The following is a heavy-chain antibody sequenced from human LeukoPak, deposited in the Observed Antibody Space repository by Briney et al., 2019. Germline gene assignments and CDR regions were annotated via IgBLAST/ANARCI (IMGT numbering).Heavy chain of an antibody. CDR2: FSSSGTT. CDR1: GDSISYFY. CDR3: ARTAHSGYSAGYDY. Sequence: SETLSLTCSVSGDSISYFYWSWIRQAAGKGLEWIGRFSSSGTTDYNASLKSRVTMSVDTSKNQLSLKVISVTAADTAVYYCARTAHSGYSAGYDYWGQGTLVTVSS. D-gene: IGHD3-22*01. J-gene: IGHJ4*02. V-gene: IGHV4-4*07.